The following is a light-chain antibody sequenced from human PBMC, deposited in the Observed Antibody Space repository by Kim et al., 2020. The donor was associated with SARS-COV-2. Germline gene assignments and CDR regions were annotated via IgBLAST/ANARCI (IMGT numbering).Light chain of an antibody. CDR1: NIGSKN. Sequence: SYELTQPLSVSVALGQTARITCGGNNIGSKNVHWYQQKPGQAPVLVIYMDSNRPSGIPERFSGSNSGNTATLTISRAQAGDEADYYCQVWDSSTGVFGTGTKVTVL. CDR3: QVWDSSTGV. J-gene: IGLJ1*01. CDR2: MDS. V-gene: IGLV3-9*01.